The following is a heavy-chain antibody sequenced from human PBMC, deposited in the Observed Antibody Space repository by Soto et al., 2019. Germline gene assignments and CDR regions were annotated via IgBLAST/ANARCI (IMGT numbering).Heavy chain of an antibody. D-gene: IGHD6-13*01. J-gene: IGHJ4*02. Sequence: PGGSLRLSCSASGFTFSSYSMNWVRQAPGKGLEWVSSISSSSSYIYYADSVKGRFTISRDNAKNSLYLQMNSLRAEDTAVYYCARDLGSSSWYGDLEDYWGQGTLVTVSS. CDR1: GFTFSSYS. V-gene: IGHV3-21*01. CDR2: ISSSSSYI. CDR3: ARDLGSSSWYGDLEDY.